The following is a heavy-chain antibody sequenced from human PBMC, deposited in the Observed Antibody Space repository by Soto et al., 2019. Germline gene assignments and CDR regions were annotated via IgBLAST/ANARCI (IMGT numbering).Heavy chain of an antibody. J-gene: IGHJ4*02. CDR2: IIPILDIT. Sequence: SVKVSCKASGSTFSNHIITWVRQAPGQGLEWMGRIIPILDITNYAQKFQGRDTLYLQMNSLETEDTAVYYCATTGYFFGSGRLWGQGTLVTVSS. CDR1: GSTFSNHI. D-gene: IGHD3-10*01. CDR3: GRL. V-gene: IGHV1-69*02.